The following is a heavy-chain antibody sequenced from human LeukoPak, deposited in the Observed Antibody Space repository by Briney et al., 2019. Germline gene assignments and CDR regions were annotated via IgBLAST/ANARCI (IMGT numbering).Heavy chain of an antibody. D-gene: IGHD6-13*01. J-gene: IGHJ4*02. CDR3: ASQTPYSSSWY. CDR1: GFTVSSNY. V-gene: IGHV3-74*01. Sequence: GGSLRLSCAASGFTVSSNYMSWVRQAPGKGLEWVSRINTDGSSTSYADSVKGRFTISRDNAKNTLYLQMNSLRAEDTAVYYCASQTPYSSSWYWGQGTLVTVSS. CDR2: INTDGSST.